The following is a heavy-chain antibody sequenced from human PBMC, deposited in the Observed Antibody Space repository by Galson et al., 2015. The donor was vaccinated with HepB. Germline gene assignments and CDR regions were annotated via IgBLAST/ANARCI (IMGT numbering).Heavy chain of an antibody. CDR1: GGTFSSYA. D-gene: IGHD2-2*01. V-gene: IGHV1-69*06. CDR3: ARDQNYCSSTSCTAWDY. J-gene: IGHJ4*02. Sequence: SVKVSCKASGGTFSSYAISWVRQAPGQGLEWMGGIIPIFGTANYAQKFQGRVTITADKSTSTAYMELSSLRSEDTAVYYCARDQNYCSSTSCTAWDYWGQGTLVTVSS. CDR2: IIPIFGTA.